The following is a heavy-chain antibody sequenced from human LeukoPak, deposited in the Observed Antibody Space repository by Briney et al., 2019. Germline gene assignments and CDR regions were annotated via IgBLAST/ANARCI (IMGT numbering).Heavy chain of an antibody. D-gene: IGHD5-18*01. Sequence: GASVKVSCKASGYTFTSYYMHWVRQAPGQGLEWMGIINPSGGSTSYAQKFQGRVTITADESTSTAYMELSSLRSEDTAVYYCARNGVMELWSHYYYYYGMDVWGQGTTVTVSS. CDR2: INPSGGST. CDR3: ARNGVMELWSHYYYYYGMDV. V-gene: IGHV1-46*01. J-gene: IGHJ6*02. CDR1: GYTFTSYY.